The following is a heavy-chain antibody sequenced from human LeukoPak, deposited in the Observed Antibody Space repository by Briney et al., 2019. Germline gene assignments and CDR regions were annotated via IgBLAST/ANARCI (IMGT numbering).Heavy chain of an antibody. D-gene: IGHD1-26*01. CDR2: IIPIFGTA. V-gene: IGHV1-69*05. Sequence: SVKVSCKASGGTFSSYAISWVRQAPGQGLEWMGGIIPIFGTANYAQKFQGRVTITTDESTSTAYMELSSLRSEDTAVYYCARGYLEPELLYMDVWGKGITVTVSS. J-gene: IGHJ6*03. CDR3: ARGYLEPELLYMDV. CDR1: GGTFSSYA.